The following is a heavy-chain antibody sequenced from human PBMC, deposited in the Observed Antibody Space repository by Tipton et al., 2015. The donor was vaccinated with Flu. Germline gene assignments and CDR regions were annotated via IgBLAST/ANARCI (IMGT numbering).Heavy chain of an antibody. V-gene: IGHV3-53*01. CDR3: ASFSDYDSSIWFRYFDL. D-gene: IGHD3-22*01. J-gene: IGHJ2*01. Sequence: GSLRLSCAASDFTVSRTYMGWVRRAPGKGLEWVSLSYSGGATYYGDSVGDRFSISTDDSKNTLYLQMNNLRAEDTAVYYCASFSDYDSSIWFRYFDLWGRGTVVNVSS. CDR1: DFTVSRTY. CDR2: SYSGGAT.